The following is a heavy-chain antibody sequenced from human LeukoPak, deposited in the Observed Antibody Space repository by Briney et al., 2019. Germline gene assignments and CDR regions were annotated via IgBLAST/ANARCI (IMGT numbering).Heavy chain of an antibody. CDR1: GGSISSSSYY. J-gene: IGHJ6*03. Sequence: SETLSLTCTVSGGSISSSSYYWGWIRQPPGKGLEWIGSIYYSGTTYYNPSLKSRVTISVDTSKNQFSLKLSSVTAADTAVYYCARVARGEKTQMYYYYYYYMDVWGKGTTVTVSS. CDR2: IYYSGTT. CDR3: ARVARGEKTQMYYYYYYYMDV. D-gene: IGHD3-10*01. V-gene: IGHV4-39*07.